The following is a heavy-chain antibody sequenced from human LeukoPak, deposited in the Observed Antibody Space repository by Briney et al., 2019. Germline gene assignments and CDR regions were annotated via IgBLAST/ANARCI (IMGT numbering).Heavy chain of an antibody. J-gene: IGHJ5*02. CDR2: IYYSGST. CDR1: GGSISSSSYY. Sequence: SETLSLTCTVSGGSISSSSYYWGWIRQPPGKGLEWIGSIYYSGSTYYNPSLKSRVTISVDTSKNQFSLKLSSVTAADTAVYYCARSRYYGSGSYYGVYWFDPWGQGTLVIVSS. CDR3: ARSRYYGSGSYYGVYWFDP. V-gene: IGHV4-39*07. D-gene: IGHD3-10*01.